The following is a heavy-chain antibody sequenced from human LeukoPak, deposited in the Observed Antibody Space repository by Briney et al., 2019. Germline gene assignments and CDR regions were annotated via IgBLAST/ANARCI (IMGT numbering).Heavy chain of an antibody. CDR2: ITASSSTE. D-gene: IGHD2-2*01. CDR3: AGGEDCTSASCYLLDSGNWFDP. Sequence: QPGGSLRLSCAASGFTFISSSMNSVRQAPGKGLEWVSYITASSSTEYYAVSVQGRFTISRDNAKNSLYLEMNSRRADGTAVFYCAGGEDCTSASCYLLDSGNWFDPWGQGTLVTVSS. J-gene: IGHJ5*02. V-gene: IGHV3-48*01. CDR1: GFTFISSS.